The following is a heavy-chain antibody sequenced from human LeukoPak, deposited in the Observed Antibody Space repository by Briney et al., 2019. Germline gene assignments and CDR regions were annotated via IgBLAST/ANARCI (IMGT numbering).Heavy chain of an antibody. V-gene: IGHV1-8*01. J-gene: IGHJ5*02. CDR2: MNPNSGNT. CDR1: GYTFTSYD. D-gene: IGHD3-9*01. Sequence: ASVKVSCKASGYTFTSYDINWVRQATGQGLEWMGWMNPNSGNTGYAQKFQGRVTMTRNTSISTAYMELSSLRSEDTAVYYCASHVLRYFDWLAWGQGTLVTVSS. CDR3: ASHVLRYFDWLA.